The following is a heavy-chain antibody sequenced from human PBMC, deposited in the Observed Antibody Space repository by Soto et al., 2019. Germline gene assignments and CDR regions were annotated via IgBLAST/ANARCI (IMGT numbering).Heavy chain of an antibody. CDR2: ISYDGSNK. Sequence: QVQLVESGGGVVQPGRSLRLSCAASGFTFSSYAMHWVRQAPGKGLEWVAVISYDGSNKYYADSVKGRFTISRDNSKNTLYLQMNSLSAEDTAVYYCARDSTDCSSTSCYTSGEIYYFDYWGQGTLVTVSS. J-gene: IGHJ4*02. CDR1: GFTFSSYA. CDR3: ARDSTDCSSTSCYTSGEIYYFDY. D-gene: IGHD2-2*02. V-gene: IGHV3-30-3*01.